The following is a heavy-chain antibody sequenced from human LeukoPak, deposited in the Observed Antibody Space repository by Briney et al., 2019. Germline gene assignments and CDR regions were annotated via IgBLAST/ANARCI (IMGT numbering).Heavy chain of an antibody. Sequence: SVKVSCKASGGTFSSYAISWVRQAPGQGLEWMGGIIPIFGTANYAQKFQGRVTITADESTSTAYMELSSLRSEDTAVYYCARDRYEGFLEWLSYNWFDPWGQGTLVTVSS. D-gene: IGHD3-3*01. CDR3: ARDRYEGFLEWLSYNWFDP. J-gene: IGHJ5*02. V-gene: IGHV1-69*01. CDR2: IIPIFGTA. CDR1: GGTFSSYA.